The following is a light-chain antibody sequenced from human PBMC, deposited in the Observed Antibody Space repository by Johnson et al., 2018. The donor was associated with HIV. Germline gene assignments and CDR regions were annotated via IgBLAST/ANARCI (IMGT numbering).Light chain of an antibody. Sequence: QSVLTQPPSASATPGQRVTISCSGSSSNIGNNYVSWYQQLPGTAPKLLIYENNKRPSGIPDRFSGSKSGTSATLGITGLQTGDEADYYCGTWDSGLNTYVFGTGTKVTAL. V-gene: IGLV1-51*02. CDR3: GTWDSGLNTYV. CDR2: ENN. J-gene: IGLJ1*01. CDR1: SSNIGNNY.